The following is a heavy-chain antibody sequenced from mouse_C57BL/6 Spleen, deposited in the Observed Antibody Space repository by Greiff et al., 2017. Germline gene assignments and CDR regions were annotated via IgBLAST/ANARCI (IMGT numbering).Heavy chain of an antibody. J-gene: IGHJ4*01. CDR1: GYTFTSYG. V-gene: IGHV1-81*01. CDR2: IYPRSGNT. CDR3: ARDDYRRGDYAMDY. D-gene: IGHD2-4*01. Sequence: VQGVESGAELARPGASVKLSCKASGYTFTSYGISWVKQRTGQGLEWIGEIYPRSGNTYYNEKFKGKATLTADKSASTAYMELRSLTSEDSAVYFCARDDYRRGDYAMDYWGQGTSVTVSS.